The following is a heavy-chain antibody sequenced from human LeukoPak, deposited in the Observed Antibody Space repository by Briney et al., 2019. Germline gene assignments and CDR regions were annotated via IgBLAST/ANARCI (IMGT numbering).Heavy chain of an antibody. CDR2: ISPYDGDT. J-gene: IGHJ5*02. Sequence: GASVQVSCKASGYTFAIYGISWVRQAPGQGLEWMAWISPYDGDTNYAQNFEGRVTMTTETSTSTAYMELRSLRSDDTAIYYCARDYCTRGGDCYKEDLFNPWGQGTLVTVSS. CDR1: GYTFAIYG. CDR3: ARDYCTRGGDCYKEDLFNP. V-gene: IGHV1-18*01. D-gene: IGHD2-21*02.